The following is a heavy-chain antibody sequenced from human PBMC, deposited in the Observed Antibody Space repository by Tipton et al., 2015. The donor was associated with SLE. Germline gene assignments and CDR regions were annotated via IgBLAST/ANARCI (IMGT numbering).Heavy chain of an antibody. Sequence: SLRLSCAASGFTFSSYAMHWVRQAPGKGLEYVSAISSNGGSTYYADSVKGRFTISRDNSKNTLYLQMSSLRAEDTAVYYCVKVSTGYYFDYWGQGTLVTVSS. V-gene: IGHV3-64D*09. CDR2: ISSNGGST. J-gene: IGHJ4*02. CDR3: VKVSTGYYFDY. CDR1: GFTFSSYA. D-gene: IGHD4-11*01.